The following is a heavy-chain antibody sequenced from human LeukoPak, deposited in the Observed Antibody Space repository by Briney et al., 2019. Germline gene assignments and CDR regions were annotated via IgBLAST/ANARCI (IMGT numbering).Heavy chain of an antibody. D-gene: IGHD3-22*01. J-gene: IGHJ4*02. CDR2: IYSGGTI. CDR3: ARGYARGYYDSSGFDS. V-gene: IGHV3-53*01. CDR1: GFTFSSYW. Sequence: GGSLRLSCAASGFTFSSYWMHWVRQAPGKGLEWVSVIYSGGTIYYTDSVKGRFTISRDNSKNTLYLQMNSLRAEDTAVYYCARGYARGYYDSSGFDSWGQGTLVTVSS.